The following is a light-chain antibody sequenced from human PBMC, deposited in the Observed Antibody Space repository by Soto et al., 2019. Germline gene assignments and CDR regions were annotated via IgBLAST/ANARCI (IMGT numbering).Light chain of an antibody. CDR2: DVS. CDR1: SSDVGGYNY. V-gene: IGLV2-14*01. Sequence: QSALTQPASVSGSPGQSITISCTGTSSDVGGYNYVSWYQQHPGKAPKLMIYDVSNRPSGVSNRFSGSKSGNTASLTISGLQAEDEADYYCSSFTSSTPPVFGGGIKLTVL. CDR3: SSFTSSTPPV. J-gene: IGLJ2*01.